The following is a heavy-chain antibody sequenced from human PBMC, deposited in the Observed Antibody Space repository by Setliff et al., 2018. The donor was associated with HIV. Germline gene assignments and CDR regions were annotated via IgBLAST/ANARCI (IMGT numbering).Heavy chain of an antibody. CDR2: ISSSGSTR. J-gene: IGHJ6*02. D-gene: IGHD3-3*02. V-gene: IGHV3-48*03. CDR1: GFTFSSYE. CDR3: TRKLAPGHGMDV. Sequence: GGSLRLSCAASGFTFSSYEMNWVRQAPGKGLEWVSYISSSGSTRYYAVSVKGRFTISRDNAKNSLYLQMDSLRVEDTTVYYCTRKLAPGHGMDVWGQGTTVTVSS.